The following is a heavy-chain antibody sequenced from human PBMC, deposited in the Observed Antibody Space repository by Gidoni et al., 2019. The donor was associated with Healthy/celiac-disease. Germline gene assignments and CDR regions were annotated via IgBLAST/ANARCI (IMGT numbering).Heavy chain of an antibody. J-gene: IGHJ5*02. V-gene: IGHV3-64D*06. CDR3: VKDFEVATITDATDNWFDP. CDR2: ISSNGGST. D-gene: IGHD5-12*01. CDR1: GFPFGSCD. Sequence: EVARGESGGGWVQPGGAVRLSCSASGFPFGSCDGHWVRQAPGKGLEYVSAISSNGGSTYYAASVKGIFPISSDNSKNTLYLQMSSLRAEDTAVYYCVKDFEVATITDATDNWFDPWGQGTLVTVSS.